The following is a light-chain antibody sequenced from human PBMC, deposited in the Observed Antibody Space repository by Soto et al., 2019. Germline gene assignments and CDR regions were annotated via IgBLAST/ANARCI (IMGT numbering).Light chain of an antibody. V-gene: IGKV4-1*01. Sequence: DIVMTQSPDSLAVSLGERATINCKSSQSVLYSSNNKNYLAWYQQKPGQPPKLLIYLASTRESGVPDRFSGSGSGKDFTLTISSLQAEDVAVYYCQQYYSTPQTFGQGTKVEIK. CDR3: QQYYSTPQT. CDR2: LAS. CDR1: QSVLYSSNNKNY. J-gene: IGKJ1*01.